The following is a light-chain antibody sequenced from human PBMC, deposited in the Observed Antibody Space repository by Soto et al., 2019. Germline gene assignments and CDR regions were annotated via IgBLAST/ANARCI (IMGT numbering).Light chain of an antibody. CDR3: QHDCSSPMYT. J-gene: IGKJ2*01. CDR2: GAS. Sequence: EIVLTQSPGTLSFSRGKRATLSSRASQSVSSSSLAWYQQKPGQAPRLLIYGASSSGAGIPDRFTGSRSGTDFTLTISRLEPDDFAVYYCQHDCSSPMYTFGQGTKLEIK. CDR1: QSVSSSS. V-gene: IGKV3-20*01.